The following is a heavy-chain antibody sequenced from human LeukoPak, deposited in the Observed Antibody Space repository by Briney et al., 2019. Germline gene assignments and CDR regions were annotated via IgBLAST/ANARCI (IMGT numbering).Heavy chain of an antibody. V-gene: IGHV1-69*04. CDR3: AREGSGWYYFDY. CDR2: IIPILGIA. D-gene: IGHD6-19*01. CDR1: GGTFSSYA. J-gene: IGHJ4*02. Sequence: SVKVSCKASGGTFSSYAISWVRQAPGEGLEWMGRIIPILGIANYAQKFQGRVTITADKSTSTAYMELSSLRSEDTAVYYCAREGSGWYYFDYWGQGTLVTVSS.